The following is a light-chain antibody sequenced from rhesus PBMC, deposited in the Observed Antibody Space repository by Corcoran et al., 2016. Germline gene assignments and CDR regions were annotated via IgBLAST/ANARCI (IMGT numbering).Light chain of an antibody. CDR1: QSVSSY. Sequence: QVILTQSPATLSLSPGERATLSCRASQSVSSYLAWYQQNPGQAPRLLIDGSSSRATGIPDRVSGSGSGTYVTLNISSLAPEDIGMSFCQQYDTWNTFGGGTKVEL. V-gene: IGKV3-53*02. J-gene: IGKJ4*01. CDR3: QQYDTWNT. CDR2: GSS.